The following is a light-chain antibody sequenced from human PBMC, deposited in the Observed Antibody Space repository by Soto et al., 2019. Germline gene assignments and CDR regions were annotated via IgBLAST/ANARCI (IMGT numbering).Light chain of an antibody. CDR3: SSYTSSSILHV. CDR2: GNT. Sequence: QAVVTQPPSVSGAPGQRITISCTGGSSNIGAGYDVHWYQQVPGAAPKVLIYGNTKRPSGVPDRFSGSKSGTSASLAITGLQAEDEADYYCSSYTSSSILHVFGTGTKVTVL. V-gene: IGLV1-40*01. J-gene: IGLJ1*01. CDR1: SSNIGAGYD.